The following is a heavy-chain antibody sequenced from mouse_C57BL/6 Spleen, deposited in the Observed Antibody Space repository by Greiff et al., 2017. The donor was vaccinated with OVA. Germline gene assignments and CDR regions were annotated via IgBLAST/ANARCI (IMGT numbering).Heavy chain of an antibody. CDR1: GYAFTNYL. CDR3: ARDGSTLDY. Sequence: QVQLQQSGAELVRPGTSVKVSCKASGYAFTNYLIEWVKQRPGQGLEWIGVINPGSGGTNYNEKFKGKATLTADKSSSTAYMQLSSLTSEDSAVYFCARDGSTLDYWGQGTTLTVSS. V-gene: IGHV1-54*01. CDR2: INPGSGGT. D-gene: IGHD1-1*01. J-gene: IGHJ2*01.